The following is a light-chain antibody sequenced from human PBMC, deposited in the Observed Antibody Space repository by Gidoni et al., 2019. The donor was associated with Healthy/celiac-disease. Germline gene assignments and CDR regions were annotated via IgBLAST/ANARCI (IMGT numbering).Light chain of an antibody. CDR1: QSVLYSSNNKNY. J-gene: IGKJ3*01. CDR3: QQYYSTPFT. CDR2: WAS. Sequence: DIVMTQSPDSLAVSLGERATINCKSSQSVLYSSNNKNYLAWYQQKTGQPPKLLIYWASTRESGVPDRFSGSGSGTDFTLTISSLQAEDVAVYYCQQYYSTPFTFGPXTNVDIK. V-gene: IGKV4-1*01.